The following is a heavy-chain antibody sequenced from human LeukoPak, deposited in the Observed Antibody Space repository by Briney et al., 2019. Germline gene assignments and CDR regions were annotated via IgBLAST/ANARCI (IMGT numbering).Heavy chain of an antibody. CDR2: ISGSSSYI. V-gene: IGHV3-21*01. D-gene: IGHD6-13*01. Sequence: RGSLRLSCAASGFTFSSYSMNWVRQAPGKGLEWVSSISGSSSYIYYADSVKGRFTISRDNAKNSLYLQMNSLRAEDTAVYYCAGEYLRSPYIAAAGTFDYWGQGTLVTVSS. CDR3: AGEYLRSPYIAAAGTFDY. CDR1: GFTFSSYS. J-gene: IGHJ4*02.